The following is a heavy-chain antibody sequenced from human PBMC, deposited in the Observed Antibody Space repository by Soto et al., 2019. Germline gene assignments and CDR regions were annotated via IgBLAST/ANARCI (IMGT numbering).Heavy chain of an antibody. V-gene: IGHV4-59*08. Sequence: PSETLSLTCTVSSGSISLYYWTWIRQPPGKGLEWIGYIYYSGSTNYNPSLKSRVTMSIDTSKNQFSLKLTSVTAADTAVYYCATYDGDTAMDHWGQGTLVTVSS. CDR3: ATYDGDTAMDH. D-gene: IGHD5-18*01. CDR1: SGSISLYY. J-gene: IGHJ4*02. CDR2: IYYSGST.